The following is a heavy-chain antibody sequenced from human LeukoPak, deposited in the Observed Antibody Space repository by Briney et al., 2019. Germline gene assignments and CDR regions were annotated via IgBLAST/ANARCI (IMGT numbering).Heavy chain of an antibody. J-gene: IGHJ6*04. D-gene: IGHD3-10*02. CDR1: GFTFSNYA. CDR3: AELGITMIGGV. CDR2: ISGSGDRT. Sequence: PGGSLRLSCAASGFTFSNYAMSWVRQAPGKWLEWVSTISGSGDRTYYADSVKGRFTISRDNSKNTLYMQMNGLRAEDTAVYYCAELGITMIGGVWGKGTTVTISS. V-gene: IGHV3-23*01.